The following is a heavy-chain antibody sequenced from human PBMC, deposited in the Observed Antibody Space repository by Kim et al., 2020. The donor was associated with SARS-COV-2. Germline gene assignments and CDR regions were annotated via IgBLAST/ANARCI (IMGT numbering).Heavy chain of an antibody. V-gene: IGHV3-30*18. CDR3: AKDQERSGSGFDY. CDR2: ISYDGSNK. J-gene: IGHJ4*02. D-gene: IGHD3-10*01. Sequence: GGSLRLSCAASGFTFSSYGMHWVRQAPGKGLEWVAVISYDGSNKYYADSVKGRFTISRDNSKNTLYLQMNSLRAEDTAVYYCAKDQERSGSGFDYWGQGTLVTVSS. CDR1: GFTFSSYG.